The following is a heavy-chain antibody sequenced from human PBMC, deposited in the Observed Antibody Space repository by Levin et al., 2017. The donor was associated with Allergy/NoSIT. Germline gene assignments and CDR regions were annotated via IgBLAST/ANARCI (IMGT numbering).Heavy chain of an antibody. CDR1: GFNFNIYW. CDR3: VIVLCINQMDDH. V-gene: IGHV3-74*01. J-gene: IGHJ5*02. D-gene: IGHD3-16*01. CDR2: INSDGSAT. Sequence: PGGSLRLSCAASGFNFNIYWMHWVRQTPGKGLGWVSRINSDGSATDYADAVKGRFTISRDNAKNTVFLQMNSLRPADTAVYHCVIVLCINQMDDHGGQGALVTVCS.